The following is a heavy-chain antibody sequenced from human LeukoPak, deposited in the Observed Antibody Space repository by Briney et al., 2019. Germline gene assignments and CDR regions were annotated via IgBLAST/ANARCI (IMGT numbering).Heavy chain of an antibody. D-gene: IGHD6-6*01. CDR1: GFTFSDYY. V-gene: IGHV3-11*04. CDR3: ARARIAARSHAFDI. J-gene: IGHJ3*02. Sequence: GGSLRLSCAASGFTFSDYYMSWIRQAPGKGLEWVSYISSSGSTIYYADSVKGRFTISRDNAKNSLYLQMNSLRAEDTAVYYCARARIAARSHAFDIWGQGTMVTVSS. CDR2: ISSSGSTI.